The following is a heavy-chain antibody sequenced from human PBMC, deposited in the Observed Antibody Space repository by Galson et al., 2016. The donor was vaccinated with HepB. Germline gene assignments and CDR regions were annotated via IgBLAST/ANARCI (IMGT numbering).Heavy chain of an antibody. Sequence: SETLSLTCTVSGGSIRGSIYYWGWIRQPPGKGLEWIGSIYHSGNTYYSPSLSPSLKSRVTISVDTSKNQFSLKLRSVTAADTAVYYCASHDDSDWNYWGQVTLVTVSP. J-gene: IGHJ4*02. V-gene: IGHV4-39*01. D-gene: IGHD3-9*01. CDR2: IYHSGNT. CDR1: GGSIRGSIYY. CDR3: ASHDDSDWNY.